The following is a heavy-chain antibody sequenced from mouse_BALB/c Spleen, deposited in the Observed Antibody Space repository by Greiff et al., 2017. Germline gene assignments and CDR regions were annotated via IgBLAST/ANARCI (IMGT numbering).Heavy chain of an antibody. CDR2: INPSNGRT. V-gene: IGHV1S81*02. D-gene: IGHD1-1*01. Sequence: QVHVKQSGAELVKPGASVKLSCKASGYTFTSYWMHWVKQRPGQGLEWIGEINPSNGRTNYNEKFKSKATLTVDKSSSTAYMQLSSLTSEDSAVYYCARRHYYGSSSDYWGQGTTLTVSS. J-gene: IGHJ2*01. CDR1: GYTFTSYW. CDR3: ARRHYYGSSSDY.